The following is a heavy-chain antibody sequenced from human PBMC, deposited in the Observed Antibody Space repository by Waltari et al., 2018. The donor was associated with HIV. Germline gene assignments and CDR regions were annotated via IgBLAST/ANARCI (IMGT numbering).Heavy chain of an antibody. Sequence: EVQLVESGGGLVKPGGSLRLSCAASGFTCSTSWLNWVRRAPGKGLEGVGRIKRKSDGGTADYAAPVDGRFSISREDSKNTVYLQMNSLKIEDTAVYYCTTFNLFSGGAYWGQGTPVTVSS. V-gene: IGHV3-15*01. CDR1: GFTCSTSW. CDR2: IKRKSDGGTA. CDR3: TTFNLFSGGAY. D-gene: IGHD1-26*01. J-gene: IGHJ4*02.